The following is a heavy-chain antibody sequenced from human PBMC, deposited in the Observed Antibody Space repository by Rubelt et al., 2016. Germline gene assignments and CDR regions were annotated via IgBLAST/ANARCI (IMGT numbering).Heavy chain of an antibody. V-gene: IGHV1-46*01. CDR1: GYTFTSYY. D-gene: IGHD3-3*01. J-gene: IGHJ5*02. CDR2: INPSGGST. Sequence: QVQLVQSGAEVKKPGASVKVSCKASGYTFTSYYMHWVRQAPGQGLEWMGIINPSGGSTSYAQKFQGRCTRTRDTSTSTVYMELSSLRSEDTAVYYCARSPRYDFEDNWFDPWGQGTLVTVSS. CDR3: ARSPRYDFEDNWFDP.